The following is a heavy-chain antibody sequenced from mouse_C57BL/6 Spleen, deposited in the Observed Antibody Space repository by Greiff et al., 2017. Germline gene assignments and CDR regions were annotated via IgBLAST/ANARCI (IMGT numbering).Heavy chain of an antibody. CDR1: GFTFSSYA. J-gene: IGHJ1*03. D-gene: IGHD1-1*01. V-gene: IGHV5-9-1*02. Sequence: EVQRVESGEGLVKPGGSLKLSCAASGFTFSSYAMSWVRQTPEKRLEWVAYISSGGDYIYYADTVKGRFTISRDNARNTLYLQMSSLQSEDTAMYYCTRDRGGSSHWYFDGWGTGTTVTVSS. CDR3: TRDRGGSSHWYFDG. CDR2: ISSGGDYI.